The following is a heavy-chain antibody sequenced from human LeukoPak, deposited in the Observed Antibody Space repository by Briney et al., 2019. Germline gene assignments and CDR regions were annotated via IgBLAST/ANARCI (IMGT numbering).Heavy chain of an antibody. J-gene: IGHJ4*02. CDR1: GFTFSDYP. V-gene: IGHV3-30-3*01. CDR2: ISYDGRNI. Sequence: GGSLRLSCTASGFTFSDYPIHWVRQTPGKGLEWVAVISYDGRNIFDADSVRGRFTFSRNNSKNMVFLQMNSLRNDDTAVYYCAREHSSSAGALDYWGQGTLVTVSS. CDR3: AREHSSSAGALDY. D-gene: IGHD6-6*01.